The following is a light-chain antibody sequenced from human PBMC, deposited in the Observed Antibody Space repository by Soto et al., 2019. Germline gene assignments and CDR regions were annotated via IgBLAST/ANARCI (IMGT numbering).Light chain of an antibody. V-gene: IGKV3-15*01. CDR3: QQYNKWPLFT. J-gene: IGKJ3*01. CDR2: GAS. Sequence: ETVMTQSPATLSVSPGERATLSCRASLSVDSNLAWYQQRPGQAPRLLIYGASTRATGIPVRFSGSGSGTEFTLTISSLQSEDFGFYYCQQYNKWPLFTFGPGTRVDMK. CDR1: LSVDSN.